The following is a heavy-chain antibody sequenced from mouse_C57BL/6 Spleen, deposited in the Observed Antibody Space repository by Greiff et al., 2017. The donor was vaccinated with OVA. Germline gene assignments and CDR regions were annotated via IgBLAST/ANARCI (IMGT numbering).Heavy chain of an antibody. CDR2: IYPSDSET. J-gene: IGHJ3*01. V-gene: IGHV1-61*01. D-gene: IGHD1-1*01. Sequence: VQLQQPGAELVRPGSSVKLSCKASGYTFTSYWMDWVKQRPGQGLEWIGNIYPSDSETHYNQKFKDKATLTVDKSSSTAYMQLSSLTSEDSAVYYCARSYGKGFAYWGQGTLVTVSA. CDR3: ARSYGKGFAY. CDR1: GYTFTSYW.